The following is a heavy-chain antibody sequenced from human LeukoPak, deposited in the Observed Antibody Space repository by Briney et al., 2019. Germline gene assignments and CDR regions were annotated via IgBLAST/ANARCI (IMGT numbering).Heavy chain of an antibody. CDR1: GYTFTSYG. Sequence: ASVKVSCKASGYTFTSYGISWVRQAPGQGLKWMGWISAYNGNTNYAQKLQGRVTMTTDTSTSTAYMELRSLRSDDTAVYYCARQMWDYYDSSGPNWFDPWGQGTLVTVSS. V-gene: IGHV1-18*01. CDR3: ARQMWDYYDSSGPNWFDP. CDR2: ISAYNGNT. J-gene: IGHJ5*02. D-gene: IGHD3-22*01.